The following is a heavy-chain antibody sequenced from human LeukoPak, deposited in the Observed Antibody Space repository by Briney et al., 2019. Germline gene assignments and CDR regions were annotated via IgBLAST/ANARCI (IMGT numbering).Heavy chain of an antibody. CDR1: GFTFSSYG. V-gene: IGHV3-30*03. CDR2: LSSDGGDK. Sequence: GGSLRLSCAASGFTFSSYGMRWVRQAPGKGLEWVAILSSDGGDKHYADSVRGRFTISRDNSKNTLYLQVNRLRDEDTAVYYCASPPYCSGGSCHDYWGQGTLVTASS. D-gene: IGHD2-15*01. J-gene: IGHJ4*02. CDR3: ASPPYCSGGSCHDY.